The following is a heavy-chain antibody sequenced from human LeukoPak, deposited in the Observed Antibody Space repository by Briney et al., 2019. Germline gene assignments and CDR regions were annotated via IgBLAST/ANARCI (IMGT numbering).Heavy chain of an antibody. CDR2: ISGSGGST. J-gene: IGHJ4*02. Sequence: GGSLRLSCAVSGFIVNNNYLSWVRQAPGKGLEWVSAISGSGGSTYYADSVKGRFTISKDNSKNTLYLQMNSLRAEDTALYYCAKDRNNYSNFLDSWGQGTLVTVSS. CDR3: AKDRNNYSNFLDS. V-gene: IGHV3-23*01. CDR1: GFIVNNNY. D-gene: IGHD4-11*01.